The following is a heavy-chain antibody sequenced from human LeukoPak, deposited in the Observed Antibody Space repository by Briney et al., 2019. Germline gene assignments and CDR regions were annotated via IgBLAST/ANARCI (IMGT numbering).Heavy chain of an antibody. CDR2: ISSSSSTI. CDR3: ARDQPYDSSGWPPDY. D-gene: IGHD6-19*01. J-gene: IGHJ4*02. CDR1: GFTFSSYS. Sequence: GGSLRLSCAASGFTFSSYSMNRVRQAPGKGLEWVSYISSSSSTIYYADSVKGRFTVSRDNAKNSLYLQMNSLRDEDTAVYYCARDQPYDSSGWPPDYWGQGTLVTVSS. V-gene: IGHV3-48*02.